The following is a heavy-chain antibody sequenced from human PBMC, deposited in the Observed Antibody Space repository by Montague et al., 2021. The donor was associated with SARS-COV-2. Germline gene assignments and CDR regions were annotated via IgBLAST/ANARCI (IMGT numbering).Heavy chain of an antibody. D-gene: IGHD2-21*01. CDR2: INHSGST. V-gene: IGHV4-34*01. CDR3: ARLSSDIVGYFWFDP. Sequence: SETLSLTCAVYGGSFSGYYWSWIRQPPGKGLEWIGEINHSGSTNYNPSLKSRVTISVDTSKNQFSLNLNSVTAADTAVYYCARLSSDIVGYFWFDPWGQGTPVSVSS. J-gene: IGHJ5*02. CDR1: GGSFSGYY.